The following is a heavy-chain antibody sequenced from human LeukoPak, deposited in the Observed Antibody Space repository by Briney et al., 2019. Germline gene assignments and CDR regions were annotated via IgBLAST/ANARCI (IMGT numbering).Heavy chain of an antibody. Sequence: GASVKVSCKAPGYTFTGYYMHWMRQAPGQGPEWMGWINPNSGDTNYAQKFQGRVTMTRDTSISTAYMELSRLRSDDTAVYYCARDLSYYGSGSYYFDYWGQGTLVTVSS. V-gene: IGHV1-2*02. J-gene: IGHJ4*02. CDR3: ARDLSYYGSGSYYFDY. CDR2: INPNSGDT. CDR1: GYTFTGYY. D-gene: IGHD3-10*01.